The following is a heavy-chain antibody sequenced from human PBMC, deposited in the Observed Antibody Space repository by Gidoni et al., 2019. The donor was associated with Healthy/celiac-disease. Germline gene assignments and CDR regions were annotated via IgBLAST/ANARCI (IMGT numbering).Heavy chain of an antibody. Sequence: EVQLLESGGGLVQPGGSLRRSCAASGFTFSSYAMSWVRQAPGKGLDWVSAISGSGGSTYYADSVKGRFTISRDNSKNTLYLQMNSLRAEDTAVYYCAKDGVLMVYAPYYFDYWGQGTLVTVSS. CDR3: AKDGVLMVYAPYYFDY. J-gene: IGHJ4*02. CDR1: GFTFSSYA. V-gene: IGHV3-23*01. D-gene: IGHD2-8*01. CDR2: ISGSGGST.